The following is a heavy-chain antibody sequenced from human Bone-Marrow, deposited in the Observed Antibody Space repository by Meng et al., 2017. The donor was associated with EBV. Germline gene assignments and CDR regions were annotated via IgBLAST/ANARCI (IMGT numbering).Heavy chain of an antibody. Sequence: QGARQQGGVRLLKPSEAQSPACVVYGGAFSGYYWSCLRQPPGKGLEWIGEIKHSGSTNYNRSLKSRVTISVDTSKNQFSLKLSSVPAADTAVYYCARRGDYGDTRVSAYWGQGTLVTVSS. J-gene: IGHJ4*02. D-gene: IGHD4-17*01. CDR3: ARRGDYGDTRVSAY. V-gene: IGHV4-34*01. CDR1: GGAFSGYY. CDR2: IKHSGST.